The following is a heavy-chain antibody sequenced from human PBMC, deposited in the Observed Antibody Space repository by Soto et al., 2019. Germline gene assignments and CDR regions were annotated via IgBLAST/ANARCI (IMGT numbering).Heavy chain of an antibody. V-gene: IGHV3-33*01. J-gene: IGHJ6*02. Sequence: LRLSCAASGFTFSSYGMHWVRQAPGKGLEWVAVIWYDGSNKYYADSVKGRFTISRDNSKNTLYLQMNSLRAEDTAVYYCARITMVRSPHGGMDVWGQGTTVTVSS. CDR3: ARITMVRSPHGGMDV. D-gene: IGHD3-10*01. CDR1: GFTFSSYG. CDR2: IWYDGSNK.